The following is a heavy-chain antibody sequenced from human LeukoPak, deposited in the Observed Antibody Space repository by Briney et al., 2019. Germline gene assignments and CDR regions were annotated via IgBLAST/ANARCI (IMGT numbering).Heavy chain of an antibody. J-gene: IGHJ1*01. CDR1: GLTFSKYS. D-gene: IGHD3-22*01. CDR3: ATYSSLNRREFQY. CDR2: IKTDGSEK. V-gene: IGHV3-7*01. Sequence: PGGSLRLSCAASGLTFSKYSMTWVRQAPGKGLQWVANIKTDGSEKYNVDSVKGRFTISRDDAKNSLYLQMNSLRAEDTAVYYCATYSSLNRREFQYWGQGTLLTVSS.